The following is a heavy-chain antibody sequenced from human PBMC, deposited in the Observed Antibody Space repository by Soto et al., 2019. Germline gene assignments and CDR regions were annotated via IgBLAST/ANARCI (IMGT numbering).Heavy chain of an antibody. D-gene: IGHD3-22*01. CDR3: ARENSMGDSSGHFDY. J-gene: IGHJ4*02. Sequence: PSETLSLTCTVSGGSISSYYWSWIRQPPGKGLEWIGYIYYSGSTNYNPSLKSRVTISVDTSKNQFSLKLSSVTAADTAVYYCARENSMGDSSGHFDYWGQGTLVTVSS. CDR1: GGSISSYY. V-gene: IGHV4-59*01. CDR2: IYYSGST.